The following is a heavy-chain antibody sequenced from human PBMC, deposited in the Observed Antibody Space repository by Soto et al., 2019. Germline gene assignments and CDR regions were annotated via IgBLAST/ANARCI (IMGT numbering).Heavy chain of an antibody. Sequence: KSSETLSLTCTVSSGSIGTYFWSWIRQPPGKGLEWIGYIYYSGTTTYNPSLKSRVTIFLDTSKNQFSLRLSSVTAADTAVYYCARGRGGTYDAFDIWGQGTLVTVSS. CDR2: IYYSGTT. V-gene: IGHV4-59*01. D-gene: IGHD1-26*01. J-gene: IGHJ3*02. CDR1: SGSIGTYF. CDR3: ARGRGGTYDAFDI.